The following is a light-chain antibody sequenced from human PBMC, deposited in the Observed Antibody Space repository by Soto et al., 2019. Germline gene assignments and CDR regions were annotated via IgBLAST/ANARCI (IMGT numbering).Light chain of an antibody. CDR2: WAS. CDR1: QSVLYSSNNKNY. J-gene: IGKJ1*01. V-gene: IGKV4-1*01. Sequence: IVMTQSPDSLAVYLGERATINCKSSQSVLYSSNNKNYLAWYQQKPGQPPKLLIYWASTRESGVPDRFTGSGSGTEFSLTISSLQAGDVAVDYCHQYHSRPRTFGHGTKVDI. CDR3: HQYHSRPRT.